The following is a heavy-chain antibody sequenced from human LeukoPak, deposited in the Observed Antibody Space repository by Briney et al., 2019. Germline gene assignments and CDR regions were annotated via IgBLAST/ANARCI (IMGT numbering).Heavy chain of an antibody. CDR3: ARDLPRSSGDY. Sequence: SVKVSCKASGYTFTGYYTHWVRQAPGQGLEWMGGIIPIFGTANYAQKFQGRVTITADESTSTAYMELSSLRSEDTAVYYCARDLPRSSGDYWGQGTLVTVSS. V-gene: IGHV1-69*13. D-gene: IGHD6-6*01. CDR2: IIPIFGTA. J-gene: IGHJ4*02. CDR1: GYTFTGYY.